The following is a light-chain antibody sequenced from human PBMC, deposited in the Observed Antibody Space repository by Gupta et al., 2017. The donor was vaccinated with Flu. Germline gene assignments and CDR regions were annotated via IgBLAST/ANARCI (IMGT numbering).Light chain of an antibody. Sequence: SSELTQDPAVSVALGQTVRITCQGDSLRSYYANWYQQKPGQAPVVVIYGKHNRPSGIPDRFSGSSSGTTASLTITGAQAEDEADYYCSSRDSSGNHVVFGGGTKLTVL. V-gene: IGLV3-19*01. CDR3: SSRDSSGNHVV. CDR1: SLRSYY. J-gene: IGLJ2*01. CDR2: GKH.